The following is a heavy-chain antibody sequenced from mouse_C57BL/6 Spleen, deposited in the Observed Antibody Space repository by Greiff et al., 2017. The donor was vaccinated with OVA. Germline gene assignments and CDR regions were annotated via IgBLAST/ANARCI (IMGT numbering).Heavy chain of an antibody. CDR3: ARYYYGSSPYFDV. CDR1: GFTFTDYY. CDR2: IRNKANGYTT. V-gene: IGHV7-3*01. Sequence: EVKVVESGGGLVQPGGSLSLSCAASGFTFTDYYMSWVRQPPGKALEWLGFIRNKANGYTTEYSASVKGRFTISRDNSQSILYLQMNALRAEDSATYYCARYYYGSSPYFDVWGTGTTVTVAS. J-gene: IGHJ1*03. D-gene: IGHD1-1*01.